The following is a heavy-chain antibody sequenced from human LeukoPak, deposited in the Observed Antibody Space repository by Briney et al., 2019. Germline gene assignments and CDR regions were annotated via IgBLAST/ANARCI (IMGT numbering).Heavy chain of an antibody. CDR2: IYYSGST. J-gene: IGHJ6*02. CDR3: ARGPARGYSGYDGRYGMDV. V-gene: IGHV4-31*03. CDR1: GGSISSGGYY. Sequence: TSQTLSLTCTVSGGSISSGGYYWNWIRQHPGKGLEWIGYIYYSGSTYYNPSLKSRVTISVDTSKNQFSLKLSSVTAADTAVYYCARGPARGYSGYDGRYGMDVWGQGTTVTVSS. D-gene: IGHD5-12*01.